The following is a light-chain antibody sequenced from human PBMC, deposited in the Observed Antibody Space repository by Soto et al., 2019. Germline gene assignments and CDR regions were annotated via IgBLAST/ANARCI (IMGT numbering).Light chain of an antibody. CDR2: DAS. V-gene: IGKV1-33*01. CDR1: QDISNY. CDR3: QQYDYLPLT. J-gene: IGKJ4*01. Sequence: DIQMTQSPSSLSASVGDRVTITCQASQDISNYLNWYQQKPGKAPKLLIYDASDLETGVPSRFSGSGSGTHFSFTISNLQPEDIATYYCQQYDYLPLTFGGGTKVGIK.